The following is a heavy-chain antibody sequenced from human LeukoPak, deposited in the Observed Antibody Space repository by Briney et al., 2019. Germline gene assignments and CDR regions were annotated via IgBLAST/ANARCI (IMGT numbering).Heavy chain of an antibody. V-gene: IGHV1-24*01. D-gene: IGHD3-10*01. CDR2: FDPEDGET. CDR1: GYTLTELS. J-gene: IGHJ4*02. Sequence: GASVKASCKVSGYTLTELSMHWVRQAPGKGLEWMGGFDPEDGETIYAQKFQGRVTMTEDTSTDTAYMELSSLRSEDTAVYYCATMGVSTSSIGPHGAFDYWGQGTLVTVSS. CDR3: ATMGVSTSSIGPHGAFDY.